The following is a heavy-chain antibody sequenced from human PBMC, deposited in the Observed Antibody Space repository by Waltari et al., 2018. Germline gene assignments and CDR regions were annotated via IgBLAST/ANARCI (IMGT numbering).Heavy chain of an antibody. CDR3: ARVKIRFTYYYDSSAPHAFYI. Sequence: QVQLQQWGAGLLKPSETLSLTCAVDGGSFSGYYWSWIRQPPGKGLELIGEINHRGGTNHTPSLKSRFTISVDTSKNQFSLTLSSVSAAYTALYYCARVKIRFTYYYDSSAPHAFYIWGQGTMVTVSS. CDR1: GGSFSGYY. CDR2: INHRGGT. V-gene: IGHV4-34*01. J-gene: IGHJ3*02. D-gene: IGHD3-22*01.